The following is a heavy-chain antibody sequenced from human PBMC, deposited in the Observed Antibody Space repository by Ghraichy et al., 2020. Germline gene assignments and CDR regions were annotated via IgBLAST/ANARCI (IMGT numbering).Heavy chain of an antibody. J-gene: IGHJ4*02. V-gene: IGHV3-23*01. CDR1: GITFSNYA. CDR2: ISGSGGTT. CDR3: AKDRSTFTY. Sequence: GGSLRLSCAASGITFSNYAMSWVRQAPGKGLEWVSSISGSGGTTYYADSVKDRFTISRDNSKNTLYLQINGLRVEDTAIYYCAKDRSTFTYWGQGSLVTVSS.